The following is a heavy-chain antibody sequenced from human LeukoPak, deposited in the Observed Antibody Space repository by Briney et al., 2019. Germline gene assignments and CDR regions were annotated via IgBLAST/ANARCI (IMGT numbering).Heavy chain of an antibody. CDR2: IIPNSGGT. V-gene: IGHV1-2*02. J-gene: IGHJ4*02. CDR1: GYTFTDYF. D-gene: IGHD3-16*01. CDR3: ARGGGGLAY. Sequence: ASVTVSCKASGYTFTDYFIHWVRRAPGQGLEWMGWIIPNSGGTNYAQKFQGRVTITRDTSISTAYMELNTLTSDDTAVYYCARGGGGLAYWGQGTLVTVSS.